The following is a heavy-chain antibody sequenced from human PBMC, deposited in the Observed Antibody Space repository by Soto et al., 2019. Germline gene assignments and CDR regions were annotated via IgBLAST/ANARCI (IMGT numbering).Heavy chain of an antibody. Sequence: SGPTLVNPTQTLTLTCTFSGFSLSTSGVGGGWIRQPPGKALEWLALIYWDDDKRDSPSLRSRLTISKDTSKNQVVLTMTNMDPVDTATYYCIQSRCGGDCLQSYASYYYYGMDVWGQGT. CDR1: GFSLSTSGVG. CDR2: IYWDDDK. CDR3: IQSRCGGDCLQSYASYYYYGMDV. V-gene: IGHV2-5*02. J-gene: IGHJ6*02. D-gene: IGHD2-21*02.